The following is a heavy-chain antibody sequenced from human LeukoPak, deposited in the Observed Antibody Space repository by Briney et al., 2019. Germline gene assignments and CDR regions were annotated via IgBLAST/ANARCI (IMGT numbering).Heavy chain of an antibody. J-gene: IGHJ3*02. Sequence: GGSLRLSCAASGFTFSIYSMNWVRQAPGKGLEWVSYISTTSLTIHYADSVKGRFTISRENAKNSLYLQINSLGDEDTAVYYCARDLRIAGIWGEGTMVSVSS. V-gene: IGHV3-48*02. D-gene: IGHD6-13*01. CDR1: GFTFSIYS. CDR3: ARDLRIAGI. CDR2: ISTTSLTI.